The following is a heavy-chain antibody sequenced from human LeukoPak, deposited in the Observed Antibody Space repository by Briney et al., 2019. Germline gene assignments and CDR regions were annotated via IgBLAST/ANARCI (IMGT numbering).Heavy chain of an antibody. CDR2: MNPNSGNT. CDR3: ARGRRPIVVVPDDIHKPLNYFDP. V-gene: IGHV1-8*03. D-gene: IGHD2-2*01. J-gene: IGHJ5*02. CDR1: GYTFTSYD. Sequence: ASVTVSCKASGYTFTSYDINWVRQAPGQGLEWVGWMNPNSGNTGYAQKFQGRVTITRNTSISTAYMELSSLRSEDTAVYYCARGRRPIVVVPDDIHKPLNYFDPWGQGTLVTVSS.